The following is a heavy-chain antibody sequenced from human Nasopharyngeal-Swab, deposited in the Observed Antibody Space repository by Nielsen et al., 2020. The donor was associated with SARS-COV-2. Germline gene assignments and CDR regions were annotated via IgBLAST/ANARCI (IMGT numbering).Heavy chain of an antibody. CDR1: GFTFSNAW. J-gene: IGHJ3*01. V-gene: IGHV3-15*01. CDR2: IKSKTDGGAT. D-gene: IGHD3-16*01. CDR3: TTAYLGAFDF. Sequence: GESLKISCAASGFTFSNAWMSWVRQAPGKGLEWVGRIKSKTDGGATDYAAPVKGRFTISRDDSISTLYLQMNSLKTEDTAVYFCTTAYLGAFDFWGQGTMVTVSS.